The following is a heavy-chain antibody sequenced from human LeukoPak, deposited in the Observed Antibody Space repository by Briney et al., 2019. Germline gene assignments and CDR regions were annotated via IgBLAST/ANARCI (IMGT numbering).Heavy chain of an antibody. D-gene: IGHD3-22*01. Sequence: PGGSLRLSCAASGFTFSSYEMNWVRQAPGKGLEWVSYISSSGSTIYYADSVKGRFTISRDNAKNSLYLQMNSLRAEDTAVYYCAREGGYYQEVGYWGQGTLVTVSS. J-gene: IGHJ4*02. CDR2: ISSSGSTI. CDR3: AREGGYYQEVGY. CDR1: GFTFSSYE. V-gene: IGHV3-48*03.